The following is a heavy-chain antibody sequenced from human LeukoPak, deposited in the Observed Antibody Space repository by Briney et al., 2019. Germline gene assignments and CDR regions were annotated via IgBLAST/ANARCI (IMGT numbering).Heavy chain of an antibody. D-gene: IGHD1-7*01. Sequence: ASVKVSCKASGYTFTSYGISWVRQASGQGLEWMGWISAYNGNTNYAQKLQGRVTMTTDTSTSTAYMELRSLRSDDTAVYYCARVGGTTKGPRSDWFDPWGQGTLVTVSS. CDR3: ARVGGTTKGPRSDWFDP. CDR1: GYTFTSYG. V-gene: IGHV1-18*01. J-gene: IGHJ5*02. CDR2: ISAYNGNT.